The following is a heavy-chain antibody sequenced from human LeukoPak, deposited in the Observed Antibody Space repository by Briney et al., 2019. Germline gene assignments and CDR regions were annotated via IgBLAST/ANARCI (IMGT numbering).Heavy chain of an antibody. CDR3: AKDLWSGYSYGPLDY. V-gene: IGHV3-23*01. Sequence: GGSLRLSCVASEFTFGSYAMTWVRQAPGKGLEWVSGVSESGTNTYYADSVKGRFTVSRDNSKNTLYLEMNRLRGEDTAIYYCAKDLWSGYSYGPLDYWGQGAVVTVSS. D-gene: IGHD5-12*01. CDR2: VSESGTNT. J-gene: IGHJ4*02. CDR1: EFTFGSYA.